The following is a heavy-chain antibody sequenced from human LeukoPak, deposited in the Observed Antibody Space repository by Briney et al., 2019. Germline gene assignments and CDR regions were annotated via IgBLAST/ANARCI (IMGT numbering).Heavy chain of an antibody. Sequence: PGGSLRLSCAASGFTFSNAWMSWVRQAPGKGLEWVSVIYSGGSTYYADSVKGRFTISRDNSKNTLYLQMNSLRAEDTAVYYCARDLPTAGYYDSSGYYWAAFDIWGQGTMVTVSS. D-gene: IGHD3-22*01. V-gene: IGHV3-66*01. CDR3: ARDLPTAGYYDSSGYYWAAFDI. J-gene: IGHJ3*02. CDR1: GFTFSNAW. CDR2: IYSGGST.